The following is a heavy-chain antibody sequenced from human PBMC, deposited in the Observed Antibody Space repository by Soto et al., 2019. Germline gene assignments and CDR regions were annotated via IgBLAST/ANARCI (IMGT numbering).Heavy chain of an antibody. D-gene: IGHD3-9*01. Sequence: EVHLLESGGGLVQPGGPLRLSCAASGFTFSSYAMSWVRLAPGKGLEWVSIIGRDTTTKYYADSVKGRFTISRDNSKNTLYLQMNSLRAEDTAVYYCAKGTHDFLTGYSYYFDNWGQGTLVTVSS. CDR2: IGRDTTTK. CDR3: AKGTHDFLTGYSYYFDN. CDR1: GFTFSSYA. V-gene: IGHV3-23*01. J-gene: IGHJ4*02.